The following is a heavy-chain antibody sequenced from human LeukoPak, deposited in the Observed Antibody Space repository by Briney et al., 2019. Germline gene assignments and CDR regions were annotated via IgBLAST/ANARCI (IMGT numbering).Heavy chain of an antibody. Sequence: GGSLRLSCAASGFTFSDYYMSWIRQAPGKGLEWVSYISSSGSTIYYADSVKGRFTISRDNAKNSLYLQMNSLRAEDTAVYYCARDRVYYDCSGYYFDYWGQGTLVTVSS. CDR2: ISSSGSTI. CDR1: GFTFSDYY. J-gene: IGHJ4*02. D-gene: IGHD3-22*01. CDR3: ARDRVYYDCSGYYFDY. V-gene: IGHV3-11*01.